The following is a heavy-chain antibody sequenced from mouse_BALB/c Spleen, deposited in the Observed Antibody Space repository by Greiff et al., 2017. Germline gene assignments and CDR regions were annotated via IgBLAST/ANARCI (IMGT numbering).Heavy chain of an antibody. CDR3: ARWDYTWFAY. V-gene: IGHV14-1*02. Sequence: EVQLQQSGAELVRPGALVKLSCKASGFNIKDYYMHWVKQRPEQGLEWIGWIDPENGNTIYDPKFQGKASITADTSSNTAYLQLSSLTSEDTAVYYCARWDYTWFAYWGQGTLVTVSA. D-gene: IGHD2-4*01. J-gene: IGHJ3*01. CDR2: IDPENGNT. CDR1: GFNIKDYY.